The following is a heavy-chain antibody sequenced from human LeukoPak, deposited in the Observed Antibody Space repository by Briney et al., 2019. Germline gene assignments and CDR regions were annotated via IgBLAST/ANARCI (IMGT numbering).Heavy chain of an antibody. CDR3: ARVSASGSYYPDLDY. J-gene: IGHJ4*02. D-gene: IGHD3-10*01. V-gene: IGHV1-18*01. CDR2: ISAYNGNT. Sequence: ASVKVSCKASGYTFTSYGISWVRQAPGQGLEWMGWISAYNGNTNYAQKFQGRVTMTRDTSTSTVYMELSSLRSEDTAVYYCARVSASGSYYPDLDYWGQGTLVTVSS. CDR1: GYTFTSYG.